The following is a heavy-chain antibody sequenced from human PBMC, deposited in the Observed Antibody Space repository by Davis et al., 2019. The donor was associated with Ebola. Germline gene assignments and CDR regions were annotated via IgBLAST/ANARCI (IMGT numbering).Heavy chain of an antibody. CDR2: IIPIFGTA. J-gene: IGHJ6*02. V-gene: IGHV1-69*13. CDR3: ARDSVGYSSSWYANGYYYYGMDV. CDR1: GGTFSSYA. D-gene: IGHD6-13*01. Sequence: SVKVSCKASGGTFSSYAISWVRQAPGQGLEWMGEIIPIFGTANYAQKFQGRVTITADESTSTAYMELSSLRSEDTAVYYCARDSVGYSSSWYANGYYYYGMDVWGQGTTVTVSS.